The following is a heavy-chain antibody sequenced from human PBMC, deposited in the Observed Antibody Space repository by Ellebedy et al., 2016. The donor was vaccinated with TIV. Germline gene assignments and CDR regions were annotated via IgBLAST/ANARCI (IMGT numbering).Heavy chain of an antibody. D-gene: IGHD4/OR15-4a*01. Sequence: GESLKISXKCSGYTLDIDWIAWVRQMPGKGLEWMGIIYPGDSDTRYSPSFQGQVTISVDKSINTAYLQWNSLKASDTAIYYCARDPSGRPNYYFDIWGRGTLVTVSS. CDR2: IYPGDSDT. CDR3: ARDPSGRPNYYFDI. CDR1: GYTLDIDW. V-gene: IGHV5-51*01. J-gene: IGHJ2*01.